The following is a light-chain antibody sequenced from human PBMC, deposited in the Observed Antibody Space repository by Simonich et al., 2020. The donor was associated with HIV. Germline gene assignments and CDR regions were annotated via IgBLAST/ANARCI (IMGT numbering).Light chain of an antibody. CDR1: QSVSSD. CDR3: QQYNNWPPYT. J-gene: IGKJ2*01. Sequence: EIVMTQSPATLSVSPGERATLSCMASQSVSSDLAWYQRKPGQAPRLLIYGASTRATGIPARFSGSGSGTEFTLTISSMQSEDFAVYYCQQYNNWPPYTFAQGTKLEIK. CDR2: GAS. V-gene: IGKV3-15*01.